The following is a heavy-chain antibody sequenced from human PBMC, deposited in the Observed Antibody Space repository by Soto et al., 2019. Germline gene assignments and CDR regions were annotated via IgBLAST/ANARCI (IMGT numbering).Heavy chain of an antibody. D-gene: IGHD2-21*01. V-gene: IGHV3-23*01. CDR1: GFTFSSYA. Sequence: GGSLRLSCAASGFTFSSYAMSWVRQAPGKGLEWVSAISGSGGSTYYADSVKGRFTISRDNSKNTLYLQMNSLRAEDTAVYYCAKDLGVWWSSFGDAFDIWGQGTMVTVSS. CDR3: AKDLGVWWSSFGDAFDI. J-gene: IGHJ3*02. CDR2: ISGSGGST.